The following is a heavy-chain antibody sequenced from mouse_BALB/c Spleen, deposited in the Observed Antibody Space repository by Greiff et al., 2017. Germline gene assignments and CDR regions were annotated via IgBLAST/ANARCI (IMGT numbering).Heavy chain of an antibody. CDR2: IDPANGNT. CDR3: AYGNLAWFAY. Sequence: VQLKESGAELVKPGASVKLSCTASGFNIKDTYMHWVKQRPEQGLEWIGRIDPANGNTKYDPKFQGKATITADTSSNTAYLQLSSLTSEDTAVYYCAYGNLAWFAYWGQGTLVTVSA. V-gene: IGHV14-3*02. J-gene: IGHJ3*01. CDR1: GFNIKDTY. D-gene: IGHD2-1*01.